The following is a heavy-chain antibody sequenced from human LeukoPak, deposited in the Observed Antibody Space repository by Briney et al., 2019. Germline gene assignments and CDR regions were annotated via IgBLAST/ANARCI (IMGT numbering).Heavy chain of an antibody. J-gene: IGHJ4*02. CDR2: ISSSGSAI. V-gene: IGHV3-48*03. CDR3: ARDYNFDY. CDR1: GFTFSSYA. Sequence: GGSLRLSCTASGFTFSSYALHWVRQAPGKGLEWISYISSSGSAIYYADSVKGRFTISRDNAKNSLYLQMNRLRAEDTAVYYCARDYNFDYWGQGTLVTVSS.